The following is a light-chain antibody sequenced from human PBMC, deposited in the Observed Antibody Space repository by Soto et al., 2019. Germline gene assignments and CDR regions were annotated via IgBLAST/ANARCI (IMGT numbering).Light chain of an antibody. CDR2: GAS. Sequence: EIVLTQSPGTLSLFPGERATLSCRASQSVSSNYLAWYQQKPGQAPRLLIYGASSRATGIPDRFSGGGSGTDFTLTISRLEPEDVAVYYCQKYGSSPRTFGQGTKVEIK. J-gene: IGKJ1*01. V-gene: IGKV3-20*01. CDR1: QSVSSNY. CDR3: QKYGSSPRT.